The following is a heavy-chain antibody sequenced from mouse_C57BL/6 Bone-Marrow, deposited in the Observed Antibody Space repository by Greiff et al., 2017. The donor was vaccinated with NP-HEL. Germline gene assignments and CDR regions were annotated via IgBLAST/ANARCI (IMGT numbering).Heavy chain of an antibody. CDR2: IHPNSGST. CDR3: ARAYYDSRYGAMDY. Sequence: QVQLQQPGAELVKPGASVKLSCKASGYTFTSYWMHWVKQRPGQGLEWIGMIHPNSGSTNYNEKFKSKATLTVDKSSSTAYMQLSSLTSEDSAVYYCARAYYDSRYGAMDYGGQGTSVTVSS. V-gene: IGHV1-64*01. J-gene: IGHJ4*01. D-gene: IGHD1-1*01. CDR1: GYTFTSYW.